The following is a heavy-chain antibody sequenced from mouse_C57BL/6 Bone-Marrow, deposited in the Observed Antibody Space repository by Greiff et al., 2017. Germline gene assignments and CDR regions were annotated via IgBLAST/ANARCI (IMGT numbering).Heavy chain of an antibody. D-gene: IGHD1-1*01. V-gene: IGHV1-59*01. Sequence: QVQLQQPGAELVRPGTSVTLSCKASGYTFTSYWMHWVKQRPGQGLEWIGVLDPSDSYTNYNQKFKGKATLTVDTSSSTAYMQLSSLTSEDSAVYYCARGFITTVVAPPWFAYWGQGTLVTVSA. J-gene: IGHJ3*01. CDR2: LDPSDSYT. CDR3: ARGFITTVVAPPWFAY. CDR1: GYTFTSYW.